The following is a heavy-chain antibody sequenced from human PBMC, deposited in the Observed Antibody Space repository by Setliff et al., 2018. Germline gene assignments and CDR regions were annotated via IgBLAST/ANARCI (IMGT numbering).Heavy chain of an antibody. CDR2: MNPNSGNT. CDR3: ARTMITFGGVIVHAFDI. J-gene: IGHJ3*02. V-gene: IGHV1-8*01. Sequence: ASVKVSCKASGYTFTSYDINWVRQATGQGLEWMGWMNPNSGNTGYAQKFQGRVTMTRNTSISTAYMELSSLRSEDTAVYYCARTMITFGGVIVHAFDIWGQGTRGTVS. CDR1: GYTFTSYD. D-gene: IGHD3-16*02.